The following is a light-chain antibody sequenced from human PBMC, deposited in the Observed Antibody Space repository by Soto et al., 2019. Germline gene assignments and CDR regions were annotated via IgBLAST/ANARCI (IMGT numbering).Light chain of an antibody. J-gene: IGKJ1*01. CDR3: QQYGSSGT. Sequence: EKVMTQSPATLSLSPGARAPLSCRASESVSSDLAWYQQKPGQAPRLLIYGASSRATGIPDRFSGSGSGTDFTLTISGLEPEDFAVYYCQQYGSSGTFGQGTKVDNK. V-gene: IGKV3-20*01. CDR2: GAS. CDR1: ESVSSD.